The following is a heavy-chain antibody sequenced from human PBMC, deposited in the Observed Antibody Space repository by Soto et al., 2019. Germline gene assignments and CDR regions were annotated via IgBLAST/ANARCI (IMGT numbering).Heavy chain of an antibody. V-gene: IGHV1-2*02. CDR2: NNPNTGVT. D-gene: IGHD3-3*01. Sequence: QVHLEQSGAEVKKXGASVKISCKASGYXFAAYYXNWVRQVSXQGLEWMGWNNPNTGVTDYAQKFQGRVTLTRDTSIKTAYLELTSLRSDDMAVYYCAKIYTWNEWQGGSDYWGQGTLLTVSS. CDR1: GYXFAAYY. CDR3: AKIYTWNEWQGGSDY. J-gene: IGHJ4*02.